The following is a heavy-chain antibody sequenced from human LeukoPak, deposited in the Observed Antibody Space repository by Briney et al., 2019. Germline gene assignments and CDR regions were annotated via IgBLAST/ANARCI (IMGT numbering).Heavy chain of an antibody. D-gene: IGHD2-15*01. J-gene: IGHJ4*02. CDR1: GGTFSSYA. V-gene: IGHV1-69*13. Sequence: ASVKVSCKASGGTFSSYAISWVRQAPGQGLEWKGGIIPIFGTANYAQKFQGRVTITADESTSTAYMELSSLRSEDTAVYYCARDSVVAAPNRFDYWGQGTLVTVSS. CDR3: ARDSVVAAPNRFDY. CDR2: IIPIFGTA.